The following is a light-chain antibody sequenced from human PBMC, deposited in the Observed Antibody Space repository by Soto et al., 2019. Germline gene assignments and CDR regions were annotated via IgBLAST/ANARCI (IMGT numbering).Light chain of an antibody. CDR1: QSVTTY. CDR2: DAS. CDR3: LQYNNWPYT. V-gene: IGKV3D-15*01. J-gene: IGKJ2*01. Sequence: TQSPSTLSLSPGERATLSCRASQSVTTYLAWYQQKPGQAPRLLIYDASTRATGIPARFSGSGSGTEFTLTISSLQSEDFAVYYCLQYNNWPYTFGQGTKVDI.